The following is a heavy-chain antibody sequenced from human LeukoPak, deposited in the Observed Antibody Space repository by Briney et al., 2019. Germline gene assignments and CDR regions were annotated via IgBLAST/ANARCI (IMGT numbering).Heavy chain of an antibody. Sequence: GGSLRLSCAASGFTFSDYWMSWVRQAPGKGLEWVANIKQDGSEKYYVDSVKGRFTISRDNAKNSLYLQMNSLRAEDTAVYYCARDRGGSGWYESECWGQGTLVTVSS. CDR1: GFTFSDYW. CDR2: IKQDGSEK. D-gene: IGHD6-19*01. V-gene: IGHV3-7*01. CDR3: ARDRGGSGWYESEC. J-gene: IGHJ4*02.